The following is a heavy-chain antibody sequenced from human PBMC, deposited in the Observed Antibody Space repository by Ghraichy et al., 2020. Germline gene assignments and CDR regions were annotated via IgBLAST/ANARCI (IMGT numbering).Heavy chain of an antibody. D-gene: IGHD2-2*02. J-gene: IGHJ6*02. V-gene: IGHV3-21*01. CDR3: ARDSVPASIPNGVDV. CDR2: ISAGSGVI. CDR1: GFMFDDYT. Sequence: GGSLRLSCVASGFMFDDYTMNWVRQAPGKGLEWVASISAGSGVIYYAHSVRGRFTPSRDNAKNSLYLQMNALRVEDTAVYYCARDSVPASIPNGVDVWGHGTTVIVSS.